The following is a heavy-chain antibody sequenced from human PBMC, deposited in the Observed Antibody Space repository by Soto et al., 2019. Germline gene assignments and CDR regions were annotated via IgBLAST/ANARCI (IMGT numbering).Heavy chain of an antibody. CDR1: GVSISSYY. D-gene: IGHD6-13*01. Sequence: QVQLQESGPGLVKPSETLSLTCTVSGVSISSYYWNWIRQPPGKGLEWIGYIYYSGGTNYNPSLKSRVPVSVDTSKNPFPLKLSSVTAADTAVYYCARRSGAAADCWCPGILVTVPS. CDR2: IYYSGGT. J-gene: IGHJ4*02. CDR3: ARRSGAAADC. V-gene: IGHV4-59*08.